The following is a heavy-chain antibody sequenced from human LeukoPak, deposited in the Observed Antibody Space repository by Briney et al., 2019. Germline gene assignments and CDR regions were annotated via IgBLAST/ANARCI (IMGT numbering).Heavy chain of an antibody. V-gene: IGHV1-2*02. CDR2: INPNSGGT. J-gene: IGHJ4*02. Sequence: ASVKVSCKASGYTFTGYYMHWVRQAPGQGLEWMGWINPNSGGTNYAQKFQGRVTMTRDTSISPAYMELSRLRSDDTAVYYCARDPYYYDSSGPRGNNYWGQGTLVTVSS. D-gene: IGHD3-22*01. CDR3: ARDPYYYDSSGPRGNNY. CDR1: GYTFTGYY.